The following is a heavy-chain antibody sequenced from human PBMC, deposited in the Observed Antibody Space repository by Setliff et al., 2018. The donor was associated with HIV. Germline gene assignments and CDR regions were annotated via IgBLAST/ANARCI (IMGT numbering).Heavy chain of an antibody. CDR2: ISHSGNT. D-gene: IGHD3-22*01. Sequence: SETLSLTCTVSGGSVTNTKSYWGWIRQPPGKGLEWIASISHSGNTYYNPSLNSRVTISLDTSKNQFSLKLTSVTAADTAVYYCANRLYYYDSSGSLREEGFDPWGQGTLVTVS. V-gene: IGHV4-39*01. J-gene: IGHJ5*02. CDR3: ANRLYYYDSSGSLREEGFDP. CDR1: GGSVTNTKSY.